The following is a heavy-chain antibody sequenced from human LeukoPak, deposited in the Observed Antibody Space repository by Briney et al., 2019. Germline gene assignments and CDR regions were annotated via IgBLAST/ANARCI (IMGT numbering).Heavy chain of an antibody. CDR1: GYTFTGYY. V-gene: IGHV1-2*02. J-gene: IGHJ5*02. Sequence: SLKVSCKASGYTFTGYYMNWVRQAPGQGLEWMGWINSDSGFTKYAQKFQGRVTMTRDTSITTVYMDLTRLTSDDTAVYYCARNFDMKGFDPWGQGTLVTVSS. CDR2: INSDSGFT. CDR3: ARNFDMKGFDP. D-gene: IGHD3-9*01.